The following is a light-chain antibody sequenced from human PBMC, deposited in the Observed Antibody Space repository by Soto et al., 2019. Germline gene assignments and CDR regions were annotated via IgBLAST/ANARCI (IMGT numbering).Light chain of an antibody. CDR1: TGAVTSGHY. Sequence: QAVVTQEPSLTVSPGGTVTLTCGSSTGAVTSGHYPYWFQQKPGQAPRTLIYDTSNKHSWTPARFSGSLLGGKAALTLSGGQPEDEAEYYCLLSYSAARRGVFGTGTKVTVL. J-gene: IGLJ1*01. V-gene: IGLV7-46*01. CDR2: DTS. CDR3: LLSYSAARRGV.